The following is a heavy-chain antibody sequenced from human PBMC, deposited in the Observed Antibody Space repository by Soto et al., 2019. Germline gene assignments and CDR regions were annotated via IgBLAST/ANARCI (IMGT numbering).Heavy chain of an antibody. CDR1: GFTFSSYS. V-gene: IGHV3-21*01. CDR3: ARGRGSCPFDY. J-gene: IGHJ4*02. CDR2: ISSSSSYI. D-gene: IGHD1-26*01. Sequence: GSXKLSCAASGFTFSSYSMNCVRQAPGKGLEWVSSISSSSSYIYYADSVKGRFTISRDNAKNSLYLQMNSLRAEDTAVYYCARGRGSCPFDYWGQGTLVTVSS.